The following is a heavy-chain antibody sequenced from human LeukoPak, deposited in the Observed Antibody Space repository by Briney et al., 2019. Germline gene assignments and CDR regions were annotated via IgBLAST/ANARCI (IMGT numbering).Heavy chain of an antibody. CDR1: GYTFTGYY. CDR3: ASAPSTSWDLNWFDP. Sequence: VASVKVSCKASGYTFTGYYMHWVRQAPGQGLEWMGWINPNSGGTNYAQKFQGRVTMTRDTSISTAYMELSSLRSEDTAVYYCASAPSTSWDLNWFDPWGQGTLVTVSS. V-gene: IGHV1-2*02. J-gene: IGHJ5*02. CDR2: INPNSGGT. D-gene: IGHD2-2*01.